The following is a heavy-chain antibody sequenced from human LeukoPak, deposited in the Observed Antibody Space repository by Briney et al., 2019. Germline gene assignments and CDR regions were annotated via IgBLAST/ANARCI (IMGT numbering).Heavy chain of an antibody. CDR3: ARGQGIVGVPNWFDP. D-gene: IGHD1-26*01. CDR2: INHSGST. CDR1: GGSFSGYY. V-gene: IGHV4-34*01. J-gene: IGHJ5*02. Sequence: SETLSLTCAVYGGSFSGYYWSWIRQPPGKGLEWIGEINHSGSTNYNPSLKSRVTISVDTSKNQFSLKLSSVTAADTAVYYCARGQGIVGVPNWFDPWGQGTLVTVSS.